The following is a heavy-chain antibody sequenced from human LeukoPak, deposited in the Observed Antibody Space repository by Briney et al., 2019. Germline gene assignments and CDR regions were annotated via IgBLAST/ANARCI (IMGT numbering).Heavy chain of an antibody. J-gene: IGHJ4*02. CDR3: ARDVVGGGNFDY. Sequence: SETLSLTCTVSGDSISSYYWSWIRQPPGKGLEWIGCSYYSGSTNYNPSLKSRVTISVDTSKNPFTLKLSSVTAADTAVYYCARDVVGGGNFDYWGQGTLVTVSS. V-gene: IGHV4-59*01. CDR1: GDSISSYY. CDR2: SYYSGST. D-gene: IGHD1-26*01.